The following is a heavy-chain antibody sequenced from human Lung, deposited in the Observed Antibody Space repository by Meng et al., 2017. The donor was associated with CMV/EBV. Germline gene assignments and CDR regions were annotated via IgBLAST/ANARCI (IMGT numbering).Heavy chain of an antibody. D-gene: IGHD6-6*01. CDR1: GFTFSSYG. Sequence: SXAASGFTFSSYGMHWVRQAPGKGLEWVAFIRYDGSNKYYADSVKGRFTISRDNSKNTLYLQINSLRAEDTAVYYCAKDSPLGYSSSSRGNWFDPWGQGTLVXVSS. J-gene: IGHJ5*02. CDR3: AKDSPLGYSSSSRGNWFDP. CDR2: IRYDGSNK. V-gene: IGHV3-30*02.